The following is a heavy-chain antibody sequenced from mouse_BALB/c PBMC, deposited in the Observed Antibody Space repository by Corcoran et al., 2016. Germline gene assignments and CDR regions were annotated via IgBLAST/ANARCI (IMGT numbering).Heavy chain of an antibody. V-gene: IGHV9-3-1*01. J-gene: IGHJ3*01. Sequence: QIQLVQSGPELKKPGETVKISCKASGYTFTNYGMNWVKQAPGKGLKWMGWINTYTGEPTYADDFKGRFAFSLETSASTAYLQINNLKNEDTATHFCAREDGNFFAYWGQGTLVTVSA. CDR3: AREDGNFFAY. D-gene: IGHD2-1*01. CDR2: INTYTGEP. CDR1: GYTFTNYG.